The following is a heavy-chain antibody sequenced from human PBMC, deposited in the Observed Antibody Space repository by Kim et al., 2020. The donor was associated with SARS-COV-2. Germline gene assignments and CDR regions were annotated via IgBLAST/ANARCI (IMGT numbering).Heavy chain of an antibody. V-gene: IGHV4-59*13. CDR3: ARGPLTTVTTWNYYYGMDV. J-gene: IGHJ6*02. Sequence: SETLSLTCTVSGGSISSYYWSWIRQPPGKGLEWIGYIYYSGSTNYNPSLKSRVTISVDTSKNQFSLKLSSVTAADTAVYYCARGPLTTVTTWNYYYGMDVWGQGTTVTVSS. D-gene: IGHD4-17*01. CDR1: GGSISSYY. CDR2: IYYSGST.